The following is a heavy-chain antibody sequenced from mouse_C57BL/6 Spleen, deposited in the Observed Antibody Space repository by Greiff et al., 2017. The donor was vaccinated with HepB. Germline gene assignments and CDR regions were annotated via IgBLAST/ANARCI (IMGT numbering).Heavy chain of an antibody. D-gene: IGHD2-4*01. CDR1: GYTFTEYT. J-gene: IGHJ4*01. CDR3: ARHEGNYDYDGYAMDY. Sequence: VKLVESGAELVKPGASVKLSCKASGYTFTEYTIHWVKQRSGQGLEWIGWFYPGSGSIKYNEKFKDKATLTADKSSSTVYMELSRLTSEDSAVYFCARHEGNYDYDGYAMDYWGQGTSVTVSS. V-gene: IGHV1-62-2*01. CDR2: FYPGSGSI.